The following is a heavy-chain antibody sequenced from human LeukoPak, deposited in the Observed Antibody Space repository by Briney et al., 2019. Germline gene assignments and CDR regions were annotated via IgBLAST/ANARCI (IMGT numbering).Heavy chain of an antibody. CDR2: IYYSGTT. D-gene: IGHD3-22*01. Sequence: NPSETLSLTCTVSGGSISSGNYYWSWIRQHPGKGLEWIGYIYYSGTTFYNPSLKSRVTISIDTSKNQFSLKVTSVTAADTAVYYCARADYYGSSAYPYWGQGTLVTVSS. CDR1: GGSISSGNYY. V-gene: IGHV4-31*03. J-gene: IGHJ4*02. CDR3: ARADYYGSSAYPY.